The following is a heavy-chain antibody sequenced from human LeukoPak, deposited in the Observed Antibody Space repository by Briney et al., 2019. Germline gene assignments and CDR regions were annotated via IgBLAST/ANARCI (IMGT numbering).Heavy chain of an antibody. Sequence: GGSLRLSCAASGFTFSSYSMNWVRQAPGKGLEWVSSISSSSSYIYYADSVKGRFTISRDNAKNSLYLQMNSLRAEDTAVYYCAKAARFPVSYFDYWGQGTLVTVSS. CDR1: GFTFSSYS. CDR3: AKAARFPVSYFDY. V-gene: IGHV3-21*04. D-gene: IGHD3-3*01. J-gene: IGHJ4*02. CDR2: ISSSSSYI.